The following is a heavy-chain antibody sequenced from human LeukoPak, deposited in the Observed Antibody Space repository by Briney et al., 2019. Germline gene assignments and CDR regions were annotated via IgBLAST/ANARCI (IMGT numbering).Heavy chain of an antibody. Sequence: PGGSLRLSCTASGFTFGDYAMSWFRQAPGKGLEWVGFIRSKAYGGTTEYAASVKGRFTISRDDSKSIAYLQMNSLKPEDTAVYYCTRDGIAAAGTPYYFDYWGQGTLATVSS. CDR1: GFTFGDYA. CDR2: IRSKAYGGTT. V-gene: IGHV3-49*03. J-gene: IGHJ4*02. CDR3: TRDGIAAAGTPYYFDY. D-gene: IGHD6-13*01.